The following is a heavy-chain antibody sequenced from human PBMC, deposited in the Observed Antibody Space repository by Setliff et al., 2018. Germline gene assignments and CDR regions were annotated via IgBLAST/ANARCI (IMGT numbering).Heavy chain of an antibody. CDR2: IDPKSGRT. Sequence: ASVKVSCKTSGYPFVGYFIYWMRQAPGQGLEWVGWIDPKSGRTKYAVKFQGRVTMTRDTSTSTVYMELNSLRSEDTAVYYCARGSEAIQLWPYCDYWGQGTLVTVSS. CDR3: ARGSEAIQLWPYCDY. V-gene: IGHV1-2*02. D-gene: IGHD5-18*01. J-gene: IGHJ4*02. CDR1: GYPFVGYF.